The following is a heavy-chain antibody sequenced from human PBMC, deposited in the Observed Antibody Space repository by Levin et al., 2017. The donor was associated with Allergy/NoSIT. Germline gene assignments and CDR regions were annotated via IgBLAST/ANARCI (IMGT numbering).Heavy chain of an antibody. D-gene: IGHD3-22*01. J-gene: IGHJ4*02. Sequence: SGPTLVKPTQTLTLTCTFSGFSLTTSGMCVSWIRQPPGKALEWLARIDWDDDQFYSTSLKPRLTISKDTSKNQVVLTMTNMDPVDTATYFCARMRRGYYYDSSGSSETAYYFDYWGQGTLVTVSS. V-gene: IGHV2-70*17. CDR3: ARMRRGYYYDSSGSSETAYYFDY. CDR1: GFSLTTSGMC. CDR2: IDWDDDQ.